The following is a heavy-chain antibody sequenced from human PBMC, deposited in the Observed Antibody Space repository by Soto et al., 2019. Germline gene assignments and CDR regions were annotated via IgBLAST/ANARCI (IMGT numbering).Heavy chain of an antibody. D-gene: IGHD3-22*01. V-gene: IGHV3-23*01. Sequence: EVQLLESGEGLVQPGGSLRLSCAASGFTFSSYAMSWVRQAPGKGLEWVSAISGSGGSTYYADSVKGRFTISRDNSKNTLYLQMNSLRAEDTAVYYCAKDLKDYYDSSGYYSPNCFDYWGQGTLVTVSS. CDR3: AKDLKDYYDSSGYYSPNCFDY. CDR1: GFTFSSYA. J-gene: IGHJ4*02. CDR2: ISGSGGST.